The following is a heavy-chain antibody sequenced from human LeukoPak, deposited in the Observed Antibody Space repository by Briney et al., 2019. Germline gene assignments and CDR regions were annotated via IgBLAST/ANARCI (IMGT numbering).Heavy chain of an antibody. D-gene: IGHD2-15*01. V-gene: IGHV3-7*01. J-gene: IGHJ4*02. CDR3: ASIRYCSGGSCYSEFDY. Sequence: GGSLRLSCAASGFTFSSYWMSWVRQAPGKGLEWVANIKQDGSEKYYVDSVKGRFTISRDNAKNSLYLQMNSLRAEDTAVYYCASIRYCSGGSCYSEFDYWGQGTLVTVSS. CDR1: GFTFSSYW. CDR2: IKQDGSEK.